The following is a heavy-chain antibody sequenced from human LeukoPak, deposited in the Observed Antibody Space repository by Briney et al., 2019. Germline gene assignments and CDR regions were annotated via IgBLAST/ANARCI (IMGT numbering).Heavy chain of an antibody. V-gene: IGHV4-34*01. CDR1: GGSFSGYY. D-gene: IGHD1-26*01. Sequence: SETLSLTCAVYGGSFSGYYWSWIRQPPGKGLEWIGEINHSGSTNSNPSLKSRVTISVDASKNQFSLKLSSVTAADTAVYYCARGGWELPEGSLDYWGQGTLVTVSS. CDR3: ARGGWELPEGSLDY. J-gene: IGHJ4*02. CDR2: INHSGST.